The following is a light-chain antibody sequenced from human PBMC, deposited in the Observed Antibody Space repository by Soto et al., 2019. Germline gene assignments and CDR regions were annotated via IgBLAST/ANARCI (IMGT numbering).Light chain of an antibody. V-gene: IGKV3-11*01. CDR3: QQYNDWPQT. CDR2: DAS. CDR1: QSVSSY. Sequence: EIVLTQSPGTLSLSPGETATLSCRASQSVSSYLAWYQQKPGQAPRLLIYDASNRATGIPARFSGSGSGTEFTLTISSLESEDFAVYYCQQYNDWPQTFGQGTKVEIK. J-gene: IGKJ1*01.